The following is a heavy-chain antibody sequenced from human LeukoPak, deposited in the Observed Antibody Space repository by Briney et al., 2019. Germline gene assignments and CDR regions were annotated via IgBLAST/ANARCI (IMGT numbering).Heavy chain of an antibody. CDR1: GYTFTGYY. V-gene: IGHV1-2*02. D-gene: IGHD2-2*01. J-gene: IGHJ4*02. Sequence: ASVKVSCKASGYTFTGYYMHWVRQALGQGLEWMGWINPNSGGTNYAQKFQGRVTMTRDTSISTAYMELSRLRSDDTAVYYCARTAWDCSSTSCYFDYWGQGTLVTVSS. CDR2: INPNSGGT. CDR3: ARTAWDCSSTSCYFDY.